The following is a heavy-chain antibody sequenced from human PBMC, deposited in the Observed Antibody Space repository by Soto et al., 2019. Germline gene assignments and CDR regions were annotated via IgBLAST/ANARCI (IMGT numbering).Heavy chain of an antibody. J-gene: IGHJ6*02. CDR3: ARNWYYGMDV. CDR1: GFTFSSYA. D-gene: IGHD1-1*01. Sequence: QVQLVESGGGVVQPGRSLRLSCAASGFTFSSYAMHWARQAPGKGLEWVAVISYNGSNKYYADSVKGRFTISRDNSKNTLYLQMNSLRAEDTAVYYCARNWYYGMDVWGQGTTVTVSS. V-gene: IGHV3-30-3*01. CDR2: ISYNGSNK.